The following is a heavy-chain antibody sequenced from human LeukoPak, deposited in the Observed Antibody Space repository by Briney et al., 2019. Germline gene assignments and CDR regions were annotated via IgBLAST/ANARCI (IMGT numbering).Heavy chain of an antibody. CDR3: ARGVGENWFDP. CDR1: GGTFSSYA. J-gene: IGHJ5*02. Sequence: SVKVSCXASGGTFSSYAISWVRRAPGQGLEWMGGIIPIFGTANYAQKFQGRVTITADESTSTAYMELSSLRSEDTAVYYCARGVGENWFDPWGQGTLVTVSS. V-gene: IGHV1-69*13. CDR2: IIPIFGTA. D-gene: IGHD2-15*01.